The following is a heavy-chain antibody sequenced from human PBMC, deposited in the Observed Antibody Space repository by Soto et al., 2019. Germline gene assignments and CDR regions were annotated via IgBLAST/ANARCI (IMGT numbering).Heavy chain of an antibody. Sequence: QVQLVESGGGVVQPGRSLRLSCAASGFTFSSYGMHWVRQAPGKGLEWVAVISYDGSNKYYADSVKGRFTISRDNSKNTLYLQMNSLRAEDTAVYYCAKDFLSSSGGYYFDYWGQGTLVTVSS. V-gene: IGHV3-30*18. CDR1: GFTFSSYG. CDR2: ISYDGSNK. J-gene: IGHJ4*02. D-gene: IGHD6-13*01. CDR3: AKDFLSSSGGYYFDY.